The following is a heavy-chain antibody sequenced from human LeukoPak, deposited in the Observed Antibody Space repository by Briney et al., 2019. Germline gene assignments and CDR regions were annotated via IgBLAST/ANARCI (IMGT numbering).Heavy chain of an antibody. CDR3: ATLVVVVATARNNWFDP. Sequence: ALVKVSCKVSGYTLTEFSMHWVRPAPGKGLEWMGDFDPEAGKTIYARKFQSRVTMTEYTSTDTAYMELSRLRSDDTAVYYCATLVVVVATARNNWFDPWGQGTLVTVSS. V-gene: IGHV1-24*01. D-gene: IGHD2-15*01. J-gene: IGHJ5*02. CDR2: FDPEAGKT. CDR1: GYTLTEFS.